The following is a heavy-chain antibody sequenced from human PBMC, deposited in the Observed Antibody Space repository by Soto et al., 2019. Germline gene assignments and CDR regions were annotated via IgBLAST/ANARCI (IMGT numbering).Heavy chain of an antibody. Sequence: ASVKVSCKASGYTFTGYYTHWVRQAPGQGLEWMGWINPNSGGTNYAQKFQGRVTMTTDTSISTASMELTRLTSYDNAIYYCARGDSTDCSNGVCSFFYNHDMDVWGQGTTVTVSS. D-gene: IGHD2-8*01. V-gene: IGHV1-2*02. CDR2: INPNSGGT. CDR3: ARGDSTDCSNGVCSFFYNHDMDV. J-gene: IGHJ6*02. CDR1: GYTFTGYY.